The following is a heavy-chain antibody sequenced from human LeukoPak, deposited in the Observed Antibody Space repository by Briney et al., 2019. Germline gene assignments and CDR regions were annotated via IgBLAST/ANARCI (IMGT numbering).Heavy chain of an antibody. CDR2: INPDDGDT. Sequence: ASVKVSCKASGYTFTNYFIHWVRQAPGQGLEWMAMINPDDGDTTYALKFQGGKFSMTRDTSISTAYMELSRLRSDDTAVYYCARPEVYDSSGYYPDAFDIWGQGTMVTVSS. V-gene: IGHV1-2*02. D-gene: IGHD3-22*01. CDR3: ARPEVYDSSGYYPDAFDI. CDR1: GYTFTNYF. J-gene: IGHJ3*02.